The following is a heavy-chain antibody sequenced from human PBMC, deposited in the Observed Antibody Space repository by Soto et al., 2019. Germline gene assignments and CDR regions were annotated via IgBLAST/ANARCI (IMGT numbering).Heavy chain of an antibody. CDR3: ASSAGRKNWYFDL. Sequence: LSVTCTGSGRSISIYYWSWIRQPPGKGLEWIGYIYYSGSTNYNPSLKSRVTISVDTSKNQFSLKLSSVTAADTAVYYCASSAGRKNWYFDLWGRGTLVTVSS. CDR2: IYYSGST. CDR1: GRSISIYY. J-gene: IGHJ2*01. V-gene: IGHV4-59*01. D-gene: IGHD3-10*01.